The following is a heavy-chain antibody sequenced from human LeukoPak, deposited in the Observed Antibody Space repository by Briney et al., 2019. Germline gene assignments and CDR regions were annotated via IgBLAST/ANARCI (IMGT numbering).Heavy chain of an antibody. V-gene: IGHV4-4*09. CDR2: IYTSGST. CDR3: ARSRGIAVAGTLSSFDY. D-gene: IGHD6-19*01. J-gene: IGHJ4*02. CDR1: GGSISSYY. Sequence: PSETLSLTCTVSGGSISSYYWNWIRQPPGKGLEGIGYIYTSGSTNYNPSLKSRVTISVDTSKNQFSLKLSSVTAADTAVYYCARSRGIAVAGTLSSFDYWGQGTLVSVSS.